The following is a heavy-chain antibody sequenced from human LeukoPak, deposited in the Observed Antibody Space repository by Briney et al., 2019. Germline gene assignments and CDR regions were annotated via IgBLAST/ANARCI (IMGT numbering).Heavy chain of an antibody. D-gene: IGHD2-8*02. Sequence: GGSLRLSCAASGFTFSTFAMIWVRQPPGKGLEWVSSIFPSGGEIHYADSVRGRFTISRDNSKSTLSLQMNSLRAEDTAIYYCATYRQVLLPFESWGKGTLVTVSS. CDR1: GFTFSTFA. CDR3: ATYRQVLLPFES. J-gene: IGHJ4*02. CDR2: IFPSGGEI. V-gene: IGHV3-23*01.